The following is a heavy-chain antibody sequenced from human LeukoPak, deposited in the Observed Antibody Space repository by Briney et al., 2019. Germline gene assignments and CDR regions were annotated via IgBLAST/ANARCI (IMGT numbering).Heavy chain of an antibody. Sequence: SETLSLTCTVSGGSISSYYWSWIRQPPGKGLEWIGYIYYSGSTNYNPSLKSRVTISVDTSKNQFSLKLSSVTAADTAVYYCARDSSGWLIDYWGQGTLVTVAS. CDR3: ARDSSGWLIDY. CDR2: IYYSGST. J-gene: IGHJ4*02. V-gene: IGHV4-59*01. D-gene: IGHD6-19*01. CDR1: GGSISSYY.